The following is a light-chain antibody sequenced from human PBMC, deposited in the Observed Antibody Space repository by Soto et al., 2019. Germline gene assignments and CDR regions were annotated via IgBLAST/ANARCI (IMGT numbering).Light chain of an antibody. CDR3: QQFSSYPLT. Sequence: EIVLTQAPGTLSLSPGERATLSCRASQSVSSSYLAWYQQKPGQAPRLLIYGASSRATGIPARFSGGGSGTDFTLTISRLEPEDFAVYYCQQFSSYPLTCGGGTKVDIK. CDR2: GAS. V-gene: IGKV3-20*01. J-gene: IGKJ4*01. CDR1: QSVSSSY.